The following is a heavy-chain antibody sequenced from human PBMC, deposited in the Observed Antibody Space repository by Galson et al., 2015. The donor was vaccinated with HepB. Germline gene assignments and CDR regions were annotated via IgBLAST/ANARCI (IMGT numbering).Heavy chain of an antibody. CDR1: GFTFSSYG. J-gene: IGHJ4*02. Sequence: SLRLSCAASGFTFSSYGMHWVRQAPGKGLEWVAVISYDGSNKYYADSVKGRFTISRDNSKNTLYLQMNSLRAEDTAVYYCAKVPGGTYFDYWGQGTLVTVSS. V-gene: IGHV3-30*18. CDR3: AKVPGGTYFDY. CDR2: ISYDGSNK. D-gene: IGHD3-16*01.